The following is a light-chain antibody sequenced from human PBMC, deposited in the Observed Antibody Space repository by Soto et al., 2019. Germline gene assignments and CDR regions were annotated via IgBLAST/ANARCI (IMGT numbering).Light chain of an antibody. CDR1: SGHSSYA. Sequence: QSVLTQSPSASASLGASVKLTCTLSSGHSSYAIAWHQQQPEKGPRYLMKVNSDGNHSKGDAISVRGSGSSSGAERDLTISSLQSEDEADYYCQTWGTGIRVFGGGTKLTVL. CDR3: QTWGTGIRV. J-gene: IGLJ2*01. V-gene: IGLV4-69*01. CDR2: VNSDGNH.